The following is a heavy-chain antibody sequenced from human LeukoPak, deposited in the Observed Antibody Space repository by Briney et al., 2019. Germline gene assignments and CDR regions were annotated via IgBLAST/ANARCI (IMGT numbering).Heavy chain of an antibody. CDR3: ARTNRFLLMDV. CDR1: GFTVSSNY. V-gene: IGHV3-66*01. J-gene: IGHJ6*02. D-gene: IGHD2-8*01. CDR2: IYSGGST. Sequence: GGSLRLSCAASGFTVSSNYMSWVRQAPGKGLEWVSVIYSGGSTYYADSVKGRFTISRDNSKNTLYLQMNSLRAEDTAVYYCARTNRFLLMDVWGQGTTVTVSS.